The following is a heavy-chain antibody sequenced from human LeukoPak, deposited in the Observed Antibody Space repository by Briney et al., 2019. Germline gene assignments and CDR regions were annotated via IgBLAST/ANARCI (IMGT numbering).Heavy chain of an antibody. CDR3: ARSITGTTHDAFDI. D-gene: IGHD1-7*01. CDR1: GGTFSSYA. CDR2: IIPICGTA. J-gene: IGHJ3*02. Sequence: SVKVSCKASGGTFSSYAISWVRQAPGQGLEWMGGIIPICGTANYAQKFQGRVTITTDESTSTAYMELSSLRSEDTAVYYCARSITGTTHDAFDIWGQGTMVTVSS. V-gene: IGHV1-69*05.